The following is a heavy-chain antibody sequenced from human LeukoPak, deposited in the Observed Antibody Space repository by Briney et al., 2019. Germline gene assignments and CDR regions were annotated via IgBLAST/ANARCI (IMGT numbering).Heavy chain of an antibody. V-gene: IGHV1-2*02. CDR2: INPKSGGT. J-gene: IGHJ4*02. CDR1: GYTFTDYY. CDR3: ARDEGYGHGFSGGDC. D-gene: IGHD5-18*01. Sequence: ASVKVSCKASGYTFTDYYMHWVRQAPGQGLEWMGWINPKSGGTNYAQKFQGRVTMTRDTSISTAYMELSRLRSDDTGVYYCARDEGYGHGFSGGDCWGQGTLVTVSS.